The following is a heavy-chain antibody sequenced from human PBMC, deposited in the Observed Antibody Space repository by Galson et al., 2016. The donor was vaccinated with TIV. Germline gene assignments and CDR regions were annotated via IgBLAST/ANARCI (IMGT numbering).Heavy chain of an antibody. CDR2: INPLFPTT. V-gene: IGHV1-69*13. Sequence: SVKVSCKASGGTFSSNVFNWVRLAPGQGLEWMGVINPLFPTTNYAQRFQGRVTITADESTSTAYMELSGLRSGDTAVYYCAVDRNTSFDTYPFSYGMADWGQGTTVIVSS. D-gene: IGHD3-9*01. CDR1: GGTFSSNV. CDR3: AVDRNTSFDTYPFSYGMAD. J-gene: IGHJ6*02.